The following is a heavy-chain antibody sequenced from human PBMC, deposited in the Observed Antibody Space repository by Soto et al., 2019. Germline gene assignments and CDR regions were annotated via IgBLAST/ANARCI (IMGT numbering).Heavy chain of an antibody. CDR3: ARGGVKGTTSRGQVYN. Sequence: QVQVVESGGGLVKPGVSLILSCSASGFTFSDYYMSWIRQAPGKGREWVSFISSSSDSTKYADSVKGRFTISRENAKNSLYLQLNSLRAEDTAVYYCARGGVKGTTSRGQVYNWGQGTLVTVSS. CDR2: ISSSSDST. D-gene: IGHD1-7*01. J-gene: IGHJ4*02. CDR1: GFTFSDYY. V-gene: IGHV3-11*06.